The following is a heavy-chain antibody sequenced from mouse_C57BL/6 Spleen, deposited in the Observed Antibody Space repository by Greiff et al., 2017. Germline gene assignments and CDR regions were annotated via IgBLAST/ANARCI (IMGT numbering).Heavy chain of an antibody. Sequence: VKLMESGPELVKPGASVKISCKASGYAFSSSWMNWVKQRPGKGLEWIGRIYPGDGDTNYNGKFKGKATLTADKSSSTAYMQLSSLTSEDSAVYFCARVTTVVDLDYWGQGTTLTVSS. CDR1: GYAFSSSW. J-gene: IGHJ2*01. D-gene: IGHD1-1*01. V-gene: IGHV1-82*01. CDR3: ARVTTVVDLDY. CDR2: IYPGDGDT.